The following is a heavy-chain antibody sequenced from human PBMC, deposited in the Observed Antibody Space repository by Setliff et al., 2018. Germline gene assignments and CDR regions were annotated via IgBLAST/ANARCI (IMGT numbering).Heavy chain of an antibody. J-gene: IGHJ6*02. CDR1: GGTFSGYA. Sequence: VKVSCKASGGTFSGYAFSWVRQAPGEGLEWMGGITPIFETAHYAEKFQDRVTITADKSTSTVHMEVSSLTSEDTAVYFCARDSVTLGQLERRGGWHYYGMDVWGQGSRVTVSS. V-gene: IGHV1-69*13. CDR2: ITPIFETA. CDR3: ARDSVTLGQLERRGGWHYYGMDV. D-gene: IGHD1-1*01.